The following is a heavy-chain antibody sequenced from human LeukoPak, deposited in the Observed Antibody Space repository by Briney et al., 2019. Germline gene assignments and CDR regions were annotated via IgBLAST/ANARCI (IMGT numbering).Heavy chain of an antibody. Sequence: GGSLRLSCAASGFTFSDYYMTWIRQAPGKGLEWISDIVGSGTKTNYADSVKGRFTISRDNSKNTLYLQMSSLRAEDTAVYYCAKDQLGLFDSWGQGTLVIVSS. J-gene: IGHJ4*02. V-gene: IGHV3-11*05. CDR1: GFTFSDYY. D-gene: IGHD6-13*01. CDR3: AKDQLGLFDS. CDR2: IVGSGTKT.